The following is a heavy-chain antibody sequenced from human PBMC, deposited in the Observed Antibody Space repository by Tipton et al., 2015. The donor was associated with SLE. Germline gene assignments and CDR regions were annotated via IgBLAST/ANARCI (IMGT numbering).Heavy chain of an antibody. Sequence: TLSLTCAVSGYSISSGYYWGWIRQPPGKGLEWIGSIYHSGSTYYNPSLKSRVTISVDTSKNQFSLKLSSVTAADTAVYYCASLEHGSGRDYWGQGTLVTVSS. J-gene: IGHJ4*02. CDR1: GYSISSGYY. CDR3: ASLEHGSGRDY. CDR2: IYHSGST. V-gene: IGHV4-38-2*01. D-gene: IGHD3-10*01.